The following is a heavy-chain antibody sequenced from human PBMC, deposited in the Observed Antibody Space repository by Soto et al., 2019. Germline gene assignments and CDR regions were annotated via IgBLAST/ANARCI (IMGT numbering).Heavy chain of an antibody. D-gene: IGHD1-26*01. Sequence: ASVKVSFKASGGTFSTYGITWLRQASGQGLEWMGGIIPISGSIKFAQKLQGRLTIIPDESTSTVYMELSSLTSEDTAVYYCASRERVDAFDVWGQGTMVTVSS. CDR1: GGTFSTYG. V-gene: IGHV1-69*13. CDR2: IIPISGSI. J-gene: IGHJ3*01. CDR3: ASRERVDAFDV.